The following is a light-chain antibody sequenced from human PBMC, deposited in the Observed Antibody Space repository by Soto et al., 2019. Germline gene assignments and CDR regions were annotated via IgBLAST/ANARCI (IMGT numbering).Light chain of an antibody. V-gene: IGKV1-39*01. Sequence: DIPVTQSPSSLSASIGDRVTITCRTSQSISRYLSWYQQKPGKAPELLIFAASSLQSGVPSRFSGSGSGTDFTLTISSLQPEDFATYYCQQSYITPRTFAQGTKVEIK. CDR3: QQSYITPRT. CDR1: QSISRY. CDR2: AAS. J-gene: IGKJ1*01.